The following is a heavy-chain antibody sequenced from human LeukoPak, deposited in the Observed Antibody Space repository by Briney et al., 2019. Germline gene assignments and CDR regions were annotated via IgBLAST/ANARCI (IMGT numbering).Heavy chain of an antibody. J-gene: IGHJ3*02. V-gene: IGHV3-30*02. CDR3: AKGGFTIFGVVIKGDAFDI. Sequence: PGGSLRLSCAASGFTFSSYAMHWVRQAPGKGLEWVAFIRYDGSNEYYADSVKGRFTISRDNSKNTLYLQMNSLRAEDTAVYYCAKGGFTIFGVVIKGDAFDIWGQGTMVTVSS. CDR2: IRYDGSNE. CDR1: GFTFSSYA. D-gene: IGHD3-3*01.